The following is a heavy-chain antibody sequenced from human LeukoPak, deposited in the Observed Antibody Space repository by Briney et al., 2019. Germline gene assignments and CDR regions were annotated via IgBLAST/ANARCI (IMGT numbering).Heavy chain of an antibody. D-gene: IGHD6-19*01. J-gene: IGHJ4*02. CDR1: GLTFSSYA. CDR2: ISGSGGST. V-gene: IGHV3-23*01. Sequence: GGSLRLSCAASGLTFSSYAINWVRQAPGKGLEWVSAISGSGGSTYYADSVKGRFTISRDNSKNTLYLQMNSLRAEDTALYYCAKDSSDWSRFDYWGQGTLVTVSS. CDR3: AKDSSDWSRFDY.